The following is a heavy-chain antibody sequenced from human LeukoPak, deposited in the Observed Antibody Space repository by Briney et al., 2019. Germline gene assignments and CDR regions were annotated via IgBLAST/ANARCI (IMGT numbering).Heavy chain of an antibody. CDR3: ARAWYYYDSSGPGGLDY. CDR2: INPNSGGT. Sequence: GASVKVSCKASGGTFSSYAISWVRQAPGQGLEWMGWINPNSGGTNYAQKFQGRVTMTRDTSISTAYMELSRLRSDDTAVYYCARAWYYYDSSGPGGLDYWGQGTLVTVSS. J-gene: IGHJ4*02. D-gene: IGHD3-22*01. CDR1: GGTFSSYA. V-gene: IGHV1-2*02.